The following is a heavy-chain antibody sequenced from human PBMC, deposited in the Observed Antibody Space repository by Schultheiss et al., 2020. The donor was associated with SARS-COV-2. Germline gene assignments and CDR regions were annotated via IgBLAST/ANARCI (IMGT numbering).Heavy chain of an antibody. V-gene: IGHV4-4*02. CDR1: GGSISSSNW. J-gene: IGHJ4*02. CDR2: INHRGGT. Sequence: SETLSLTCAVSGGSISSSNWWSWVRQPPGKGLEWIGEINHRGGTNYNPSLKSRVTISVDTSKNQFSLKLSSLTAADTAVFYCARGFDYWGQGTLVTVSS. CDR3: ARGFDY.